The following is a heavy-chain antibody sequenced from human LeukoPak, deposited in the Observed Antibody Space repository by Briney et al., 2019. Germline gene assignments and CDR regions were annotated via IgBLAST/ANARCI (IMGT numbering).Heavy chain of an antibody. CDR1: GFTFSSYS. Sequence: LGGSLRLSCAASGFTFSSYSMNWVRQAPGKGLEWVSSISSSSSYIYYADSVKGRFTISRDNAKNSLYLQMNSLRAEDTAVYYCARDGYSSGWYLYYFDYWGQGTLVTVSS. CDR2: ISSSSSYI. CDR3: ARDGYSSGWYLYYFDY. V-gene: IGHV3-21*01. J-gene: IGHJ4*02. D-gene: IGHD6-19*01.